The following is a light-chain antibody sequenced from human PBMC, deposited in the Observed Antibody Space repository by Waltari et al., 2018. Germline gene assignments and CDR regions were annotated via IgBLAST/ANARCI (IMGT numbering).Light chain of an antibody. J-gene: IGKJ3*01. Sequence: DIQMTQSPSSLSATVGDKVTITCRASQGISSWLAWYQPKPGTAPKLLLAVASSLQSGVPSRVRGRGSGTDYTLTITSLQPEDFATYHCQQGYNIPFTFGPGTKLDIK. CDR3: QQGYNIPFT. CDR1: QGISSW. V-gene: IGKV1-12*01. CDR2: VAS.